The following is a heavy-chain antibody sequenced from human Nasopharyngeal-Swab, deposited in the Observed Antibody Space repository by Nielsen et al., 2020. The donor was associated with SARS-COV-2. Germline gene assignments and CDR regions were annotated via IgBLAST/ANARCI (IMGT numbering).Heavy chain of an antibody. CDR2: ISGSGGST. J-gene: IGHJ3*02. V-gene: IGHV3-23*01. CDR3: AKAHVVVVAATQDAFDI. D-gene: IGHD2-15*01. Sequence: GGSLRLSCAASGFTFSSYAMSWVRQAPGKGLEWVSAISGSGGSTYYADSVKGRFTISRDSSKNTLYLQMNSLRAEDTAVYYCAKAHVVVVAATQDAFDIWGQGTMVTVSS. CDR1: GFTFSSYA.